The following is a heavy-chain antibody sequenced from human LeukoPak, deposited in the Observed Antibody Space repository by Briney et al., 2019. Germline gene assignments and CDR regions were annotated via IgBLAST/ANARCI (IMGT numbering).Heavy chain of an antibody. CDR3: SRDPSAVAGNFDY. D-gene: IGHD6-19*01. Sequence: QPGGSLRLSCAASGFTFSSYWMHWVRQAPGKGLVWVSRINSDGSSTNYGDSVKGRFTISRDNAKNTLFLQMNSLRAEDTAVYYCSRDPSAVAGNFDYWGQGTLVTVSS. CDR1: GFTFSSYW. CDR2: INSDGSST. J-gene: IGHJ4*02. V-gene: IGHV3-74*01.